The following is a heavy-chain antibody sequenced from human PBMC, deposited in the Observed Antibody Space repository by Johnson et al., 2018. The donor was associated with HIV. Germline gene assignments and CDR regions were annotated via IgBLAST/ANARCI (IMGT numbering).Heavy chain of an antibody. J-gene: IGHJ3*02. V-gene: IGHV3-15*01. CDR3: AREGDYVWGPGKVSDI. CDR2: IKSKTDGGTT. Sequence: VQLVESGGGVVQPGRSLRLSCAASGFTFSNAWMSWVRQAPGKGLEWVGRIKSKTDGGTTDYAAPVKGRFTISRDNSKNTLYLQMNSLRAEDTAVYYCAREGDYVWGPGKVSDIWGQGTMVTVSS. CDR1: GFTFSNAW. D-gene: IGHD3-16*01.